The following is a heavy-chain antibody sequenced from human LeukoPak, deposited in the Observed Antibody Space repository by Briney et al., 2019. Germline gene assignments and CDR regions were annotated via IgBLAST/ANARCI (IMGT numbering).Heavy chain of an antibody. D-gene: IGHD2-8*01. CDR2: INPDGDGT. CDR1: GFTFTNYY. J-gene: IGHJ5*02. CDR3: AKDLRPRRVGVLMVYAVLDH. Sequence: GASVKVSCKASGFTFTNYYMHWVRQAPGQGLEWVGIINPDGDGTDYAQKFEGRITMTRDTPTSTVYLELSSLRSEDTAVYYCAKDLRPRRVGVLMVYAVLDHWGQGTLVTVSS. V-gene: IGHV1-46*01.